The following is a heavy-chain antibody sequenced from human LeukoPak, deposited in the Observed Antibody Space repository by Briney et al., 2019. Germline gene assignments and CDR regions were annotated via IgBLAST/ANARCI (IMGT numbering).Heavy chain of an antibody. Sequence: GGSLRLSCVASGFTFWSHGMIWVRQAPGKGLEWLSYISPRSETKNYADSVKDRFTISRDDGENSVSLHMNSLILEDTAVYYCARVRGPTVNTMYYDLWGQGTLVTVSS. CDR2: ISPRSETK. V-gene: IGHV3-48*01. J-gene: IGHJ4*02. D-gene: IGHD4-11*01. CDR3: ARVRGPTVNTMYYDL. CDR1: GFTFWSHG.